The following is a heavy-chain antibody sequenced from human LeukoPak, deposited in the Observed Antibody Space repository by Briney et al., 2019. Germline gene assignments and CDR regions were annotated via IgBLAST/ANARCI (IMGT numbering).Heavy chain of an antibody. CDR3: ARHIVTVVTHAFDI. CDR1: GGSISSSSYY. D-gene: IGHD4-23*01. J-gene: IGHJ3*02. CDR2: IYYSGST. Sequence: PSETLSLTCTVSGGSISSSSYYWGWIRQPPGKGLEWIGSIYYSGSTYYNPSLKSRVTISVDTSKNQFSLKLSSVTAADTAVYYCARHIVTVVTHAFDIWGQGTMVTVSS. V-gene: IGHV4-39*01.